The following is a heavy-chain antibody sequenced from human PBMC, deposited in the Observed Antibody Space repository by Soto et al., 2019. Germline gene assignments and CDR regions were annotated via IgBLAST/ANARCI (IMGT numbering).Heavy chain of an antibody. CDR1: GGTFSSYA. Sequence: SVKVSCKASGGTFSSYAISWVRQAPGQGLEWMGGIIPIFGTANYAQKFQGRVTITADESTSTAYMELSNLRSEDTAVYYCARDPEYYGSAPAAGMDVWGQGTTVTVSS. CDR3: ARDPEYYGSAPAAGMDV. D-gene: IGHD3-10*01. V-gene: IGHV1-69*13. CDR2: IIPIFGTA. J-gene: IGHJ6*02.